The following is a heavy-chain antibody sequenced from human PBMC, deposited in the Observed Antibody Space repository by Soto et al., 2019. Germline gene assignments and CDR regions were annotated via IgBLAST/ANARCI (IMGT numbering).Heavy chain of an antibody. D-gene: IGHD6-19*01. Sequence: EVQLVESGGGFVQPGGSLRLSCAASGFTFSSYWMHWVRQAPGKGLVWVSRINSDGSSTSYADSVKGRFTISRDNAKNTLYLQMNSLRAEDTAVYYCAVAVAGPTAIGYWGQGTLVNVSS. CDR1: GFTFSSYW. V-gene: IGHV3-74*01. J-gene: IGHJ4*02. CDR3: AVAVAGPTAIGY. CDR2: INSDGSST.